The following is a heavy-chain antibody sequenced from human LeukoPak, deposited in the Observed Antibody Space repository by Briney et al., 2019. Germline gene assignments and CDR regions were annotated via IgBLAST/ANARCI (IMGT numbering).Heavy chain of an antibody. D-gene: IGHD6-6*01. J-gene: IGHJ4*02. CDR2: ISWNSGTL. Sequence: PGGSLRLSCAASGFTFDDFAMHWVRQAPGKGLEWVSSISWNSGTLAYADSVKGRFTISRDNAKNSLYLQMNSLRAEDTALYYCAKDYIEYSGSSFWSYFDYWGQGTLVTVSS. CDR3: AKDYIEYSGSSFWSYFDY. V-gene: IGHV3-9*01. CDR1: GFTFDDFA.